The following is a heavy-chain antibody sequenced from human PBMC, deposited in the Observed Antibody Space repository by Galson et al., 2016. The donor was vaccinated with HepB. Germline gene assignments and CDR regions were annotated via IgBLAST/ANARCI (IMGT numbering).Heavy chain of an antibody. V-gene: IGHV3-23*01. D-gene: IGHD4-17*01. CDR1: GFPFVTSG. Sequence: SLRLSCAASGFPFVTSGLTWVRQAPGKGLEWVSGIVGSGNNTYYADSVKGRFTISRDKSKNTLSLQMNSRRAEDTAVYYCAKWNTATRATYLDFWGQGSLVTVSS. CDR2: IVGSGNNT. J-gene: IGHJ4*02. CDR3: AKWNTATRATYLDF.